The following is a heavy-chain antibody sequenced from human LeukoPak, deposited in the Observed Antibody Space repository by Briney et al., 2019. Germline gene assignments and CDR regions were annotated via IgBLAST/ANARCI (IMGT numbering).Heavy chain of an antibody. CDR2: IIPIFGTS. D-gene: IGHD2-21*02. J-gene: IGHJ2*01. V-gene: IGHV1-69*06. CDR1: GDTFRSYP. Sequence: SVKVSCKASGDTFRSYPISWVRQAPGQGLEWMGGIIPIFGTSNYAQKFQGRVTITADKSTSTAYMELSSLRSEDTAVYYCARGGTYCGGDCYSYFDLWGRGTLVTVSS. CDR3: ARGGTYCGGDCYSYFDL.